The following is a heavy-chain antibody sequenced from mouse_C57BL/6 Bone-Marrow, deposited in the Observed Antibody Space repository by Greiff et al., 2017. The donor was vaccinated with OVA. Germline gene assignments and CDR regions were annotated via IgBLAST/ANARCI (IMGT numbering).Heavy chain of an antibody. CDR2: IYPGSGST. V-gene: IGHV1-55*01. CDR1: GYTFTSYW. J-gene: IGHJ1*03. D-gene: IGHD1-1*01. Sequence: QVQLKQPGAELVKPGASVKMSCKASGYTFTSYWITWVKQRPGQGLEWIGDIYPGSGSTNYNEKFKSKATLTVDTSSSTAYMQLSSLTSEDSAVYDCARSSYYYGSSPYWYFDVWGTGTTVTVSS. CDR3: ARSSYYYGSSPYWYFDV.